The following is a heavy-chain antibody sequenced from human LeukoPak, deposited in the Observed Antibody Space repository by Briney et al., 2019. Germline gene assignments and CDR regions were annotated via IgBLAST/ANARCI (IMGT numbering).Heavy chain of an antibody. CDR1: GYSISSGYY. CDR3: AALAGYCSGGSCYRGRVLKDY. Sequence: SETLSLTCAVSGYSISSGYYWGWIRQPPGKGLEWIGSIYHSGSTYYNPSLKSRVTISVDTSKNQFSLKLSSVTAADTAVYYCAALAGYCSGGSCYRGRVLKDYWGQGTLVTVSS. CDR2: IYHSGST. J-gene: IGHJ4*02. D-gene: IGHD2-15*01. V-gene: IGHV4-38-2*01.